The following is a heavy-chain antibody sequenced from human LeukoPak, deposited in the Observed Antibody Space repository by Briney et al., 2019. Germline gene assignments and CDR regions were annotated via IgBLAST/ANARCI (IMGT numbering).Heavy chain of an antibody. CDR2: ITNSGSTF. V-gene: IGHV3-11*04. CDR3: ARRHCSSTTTCPLVDY. J-gene: IGHJ4*02. Sequence: GGSLRLSCAASGFTFSDCYMGWIRQAPGKGLEWVSYITNSGSTFYYTDSIRGRFTISRDNAKNSLYLQMNSLRAEDTAVYYCARRHCSSTTTCPLVDYWGQGTLVTVSS. CDR1: GFTFSDCY. D-gene: IGHD2-2*01.